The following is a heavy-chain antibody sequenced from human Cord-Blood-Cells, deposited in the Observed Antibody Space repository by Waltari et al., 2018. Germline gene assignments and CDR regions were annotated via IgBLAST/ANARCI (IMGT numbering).Heavy chain of an antibody. D-gene: IGHD2-15*01. V-gene: IGHV3-73*02. CDR1: GFTFSGSA. CDR3: TRPYSAPDY. CDR2: IRSKANSYAT. J-gene: IGHJ4*02. Sequence: EVQLVESGGGLVQPGGSLKLSCAASGFTFSGSAMHWVRQASGKGREGVGRIRSKANSYATAYAASVKGRFTISRDDSKNTAYLQMNSLKTEDTAVYYCTRPYSAPDYWGQGTLVTVSS.